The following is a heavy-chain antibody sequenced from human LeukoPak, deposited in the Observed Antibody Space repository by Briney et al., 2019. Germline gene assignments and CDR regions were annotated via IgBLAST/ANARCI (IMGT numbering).Heavy chain of an antibody. CDR3: ARAYSSSPGYYYYGMDV. D-gene: IGHD6-6*01. J-gene: IGHJ6*02. Sequence: PGGSLRLSCAASGFTFSSYAMHWVRQAPGKGLEWVAVISYDGSNKYHADSVKGRFTISRDNSKNTLYLQMNSLRAEDTAVYYCARAYSSSPGYYYYGMDVWGQGTTVTVSS. CDR1: GFTFSSYA. V-gene: IGHV3-30-3*01. CDR2: ISYDGSNK.